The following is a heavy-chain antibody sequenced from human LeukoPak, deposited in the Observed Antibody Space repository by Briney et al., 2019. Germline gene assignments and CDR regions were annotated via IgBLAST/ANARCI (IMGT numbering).Heavy chain of an antibody. Sequence: SETLPLTCAVYGGSFSGYYWSWIRQPPGKGLEWIGEINHSGSTNYNPSLKSRVTISVDTSKNQFSLKLSSVTAADTAVYYCARRRYQHNGMDVWGQGTTVTVSS. CDR3: ARRRYQHNGMDV. CDR1: GGSFSGYY. D-gene: IGHD2-2*01. V-gene: IGHV4-34*01. CDR2: INHSGST. J-gene: IGHJ6*02.